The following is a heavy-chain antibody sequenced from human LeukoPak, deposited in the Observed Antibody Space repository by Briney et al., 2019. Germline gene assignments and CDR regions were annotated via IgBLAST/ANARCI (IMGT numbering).Heavy chain of an antibody. Sequence: GGSLRLSCAASGFTVSSYGMHWVRQAPGKGLEWVAVISYDGSNKYYADSVKGRFTISRDNSKNTLYLQMNSLRAEDTAVYYCAKGRSVADYWGQGTLVTVSS. CDR1: GFTVSSYG. D-gene: IGHD6-19*01. J-gene: IGHJ4*02. CDR3: AKGRSVADY. CDR2: ISYDGSNK. V-gene: IGHV3-30*18.